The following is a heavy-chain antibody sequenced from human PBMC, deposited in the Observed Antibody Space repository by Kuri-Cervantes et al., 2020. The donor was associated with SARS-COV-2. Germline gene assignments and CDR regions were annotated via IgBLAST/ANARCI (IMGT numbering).Heavy chain of an antibody. D-gene: IGHD3-3*01. V-gene: IGHV3-30*02. CDR3: ARGSGSGFWEDFDY. CDR2: VRRDGSNY. J-gene: IGHJ4*02. Sequence: GESLKISCAASGFTFSYYGMHWVRQAPGKGLEWVGFVRRDGSNYYYADSVKGRFTISRDNSKNSLYLEMNSLRPEDTAVYYCARGSGSGFWEDFDYWGQGTLVTVSS. CDR1: GFTFSYYG.